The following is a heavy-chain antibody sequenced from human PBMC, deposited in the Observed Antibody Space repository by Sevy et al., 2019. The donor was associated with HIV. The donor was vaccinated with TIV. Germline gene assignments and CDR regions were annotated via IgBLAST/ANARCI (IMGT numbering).Heavy chain of an antibody. CDR1: GFTFNIYA. D-gene: IGHD2-8*02. V-gene: IGHV3-23*01. J-gene: IGHJ5*02. CDR2: LYDSGAA. Sequence: GGSLRLSCAASGFTFNIYAMSWVRQAPGKGLEWVSTLYDSGAAYYAVSVKGRFTVSRDNSKNTLYLQMNSLRAEDTAVYYCARTVVLVDGPRNWLDTWGQGTLVTVSS. CDR3: ARTVVLVDGPRNWLDT.